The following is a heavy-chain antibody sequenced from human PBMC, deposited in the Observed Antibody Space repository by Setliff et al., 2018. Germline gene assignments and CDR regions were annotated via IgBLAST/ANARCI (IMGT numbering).Heavy chain of an antibody. V-gene: IGHV1-18*01. CDR1: GGTFSNIG. Sequence: ASVKVSCKASGGTFSNIGISWVRQAPGQGLEWMGGISGYNGNTIYAQNFQGRVTMTTDASTNTAYMELRSLGSDDTAVYYCATFRGYTYGYDYWGQGTLVTVSS. D-gene: IGHD5-18*01. CDR3: ATFRGYTYGYDY. CDR2: ISGYNGNT. J-gene: IGHJ4*02.